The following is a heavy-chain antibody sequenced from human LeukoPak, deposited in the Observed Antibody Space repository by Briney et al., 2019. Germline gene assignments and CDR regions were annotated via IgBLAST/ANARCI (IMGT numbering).Heavy chain of an antibody. J-gene: IGHJ6*02. V-gene: IGHV1-2*02. CDR1: GYTFTGYY. CDR3: ARDLALNYDILTGYSRPPGGMDV. Sequence: GASVKVSCKASGYTFTGYYMHWVRQAPGQGLEWMGWINPNSGGTNYAQKFQGRVTMTRDTSTSTVYMELSSLRSEDTAVYYCARDLALNYDILTGYSRPPGGMDVWGQGTTVTVSS. D-gene: IGHD3-9*01. CDR2: INPNSGGT.